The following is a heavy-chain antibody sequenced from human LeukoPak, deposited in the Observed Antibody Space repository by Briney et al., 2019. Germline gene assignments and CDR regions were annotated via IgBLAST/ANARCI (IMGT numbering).Heavy chain of an antibody. J-gene: IGHJ4*02. D-gene: IGHD3-10*01. V-gene: IGHV3-23*01. CDR1: GFTFSSYA. CDR2: ISGSGGST. CDR3: AKDRLWFGEFLYQTPRGPLDY. Sequence: PGGSLRLSCAASGFTFSSYAMSWVRQAPGKGLEWVSAISGSGGSTDYADSVKGRFTISRDNSKNTLYLQMNSLRAEDTAVYYCAKDRLWFGEFLYQTPRGPLDYWGQGTLVTVSS.